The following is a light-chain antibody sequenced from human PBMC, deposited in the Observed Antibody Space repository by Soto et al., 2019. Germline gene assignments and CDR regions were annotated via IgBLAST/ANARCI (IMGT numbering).Light chain of an antibody. Sequence: QSALTQPASVSGSPGQSITISCTGTNSDVGGYRYVSWFQQHPDRAPKLIIYGVNTRPSGVSNRFSGSKSGNTASLTISGLQAEDEADYYCSSYTSRSTLVFGGGTKLTVL. CDR2: GVN. V-gene: IGLV2-14*01. CDR1: NSDVGGYRY. CDR3: SSYTSRSTLV. J-gene: IGLJ2*01.